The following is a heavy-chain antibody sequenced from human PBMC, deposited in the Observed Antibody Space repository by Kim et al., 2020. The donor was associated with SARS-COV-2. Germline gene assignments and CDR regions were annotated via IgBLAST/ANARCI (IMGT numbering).Heavy chain of an antibody. CDR1: EFTFSSYG. CDR2: ISSSSNYL. D-gene: IGHD3-22*01. V-gene: IGHV3-21*01. Sequence: GGSLRLSCAASEFTFSSYGLNWVRQSPGKGLEWVSSISSSSNYLSYADSVKGRFTISRDNPKNSLYLQMNSLRAEDTAVYYCARDLHITMIVVYPPGMDVGVQGTTVAVPS. J-gene: IGHJ6*02. CDR3: ARDLHITMIVVYPPGMDV.